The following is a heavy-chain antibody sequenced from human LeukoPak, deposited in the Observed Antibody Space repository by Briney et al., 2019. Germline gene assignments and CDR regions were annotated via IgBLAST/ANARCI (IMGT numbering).Heavy chain of an antibody. D-gene: IGHD4-17*01. CDR1: GFTFDDYA. J-gene: IGHJ4*02. CDR3: AKDLATVTTFGFDY. CDR2: ISWNSGSI. V-gene: IGHV3-9*03. Sequence: GRSLRLSCAASGFTFDDYAMHWVRQAPGKGLEWVSGISWNSGSIGYADSVKGRFTISRDNAKNSLYLQMNCLRAEDMALYYCAKDLATVTTFGFDYWGQGTLVTVSS.